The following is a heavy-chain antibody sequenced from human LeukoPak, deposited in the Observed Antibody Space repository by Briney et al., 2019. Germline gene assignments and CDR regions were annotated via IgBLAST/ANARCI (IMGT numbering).Heavy chain of an antibody. D-gene: IGHD3-9*01. CDR1: GDSMSSYF. V-gene: IGHV4-4*07. Sequence: NPSETLSLTCTVSGDSMSSYFWSWIRHPAGKGLEWIGRIYASGSANYNPSLKSRVTMSVDTSKNQFSLKLSPVTAADTAVYYCARVAYDILTGYLYYFDYWGQGTLVTVSS. CDR3: ARVAYDILTGYLYYFDY. J-gene: IGHJ4*02. CDR2: IYASGSA.